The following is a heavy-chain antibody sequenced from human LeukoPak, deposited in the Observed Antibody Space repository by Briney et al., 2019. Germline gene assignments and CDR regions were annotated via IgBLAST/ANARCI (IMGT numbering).Heavy chain of an antibody. D-gene: IGHD4-23*01. V-gene: IGHV3-21*01. J-gene: IGHJ4*01. CDR2: ISSSSSYI. CDR3: ARVYGGNRGYFDY. CDR1: GFTFSSYS. Sequence: PGGYLRLYCAASGFTFSSYSMNWVRQAPGKGLEWVSSISSSSSYIYYADSVKGRFTISRANAKNSVYLQMNSLRAEDTAVYYCARVYGGNRGYFDYWGQGTLVTVSS.